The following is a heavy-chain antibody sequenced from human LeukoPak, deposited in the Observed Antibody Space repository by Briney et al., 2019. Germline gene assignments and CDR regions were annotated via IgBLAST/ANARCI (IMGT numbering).Heavy chain of an antibody. V-gene: IGHV1-69*13. D-gene: IGHD2-21*02. CDR2: IIPIFGTA. J-gene: IGHJ5*02. CDR1: GGTFSSYA. CDR3: ARTLAYCGGDCYNWFDP. Sequence: APVKVSCTASGGTFSSYAISWVRQAPGQGLEWMGGIIPIFGTANYAQKFQGRVTITADESTSTAYMELSSLRSEDTAVYYCARTLAYCGGDCYNWFDPWGQGTLVTVSS.